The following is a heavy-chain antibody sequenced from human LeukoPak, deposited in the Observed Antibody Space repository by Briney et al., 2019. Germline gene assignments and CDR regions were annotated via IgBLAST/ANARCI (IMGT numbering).Heavy chain of an antibody. CDR1: GFTFSSYS. CDR2: ITSSSTI. D-gene: IGHD2-2*01. J-gene: IGHJ5*02. CDR3: AKDGPSSVPAAIPWFDP. Sequence: GGSLRLSCAASGFTFSSYSMNWVRQAPGKGLEWLAYITSSSTIYYADSVKGRFTISRDNAKNSLYLQMNSLRAEDTAVYYCAKDGPSSVPAAIPWFDPWGQGTLVTVSS. V-gene: IGHV3-48*04.